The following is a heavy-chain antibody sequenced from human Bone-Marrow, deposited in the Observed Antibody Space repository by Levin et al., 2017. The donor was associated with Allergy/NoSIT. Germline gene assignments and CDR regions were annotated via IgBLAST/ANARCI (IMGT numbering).Heavy chain of an antibody. CDR3: SWTLDY. CDR2: IKPDGSEK. CDR1: GFTFSSSW. V-gene: IGHV3-7*04. Sequence: GGSLRLSCAASGFTFSSSWMDWVRQTPGKGLEWVANIKPDGSEKYYVDSVRGRFTISRDNAKNSMYLQMTSLRPEDTAVYFCSWTLDYWGQGTLVTVSA. J-gene: IGHJ4*02.